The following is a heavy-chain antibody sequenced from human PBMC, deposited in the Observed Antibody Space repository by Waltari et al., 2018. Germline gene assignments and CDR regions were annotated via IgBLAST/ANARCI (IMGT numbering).Heavy chain of an antibody. Sequence: QLQLQESGPGLVKPSETLSLTCTVSGGSISSSSYSWGWIRQPPGKGLEWIGCIYYSGSTYYNPSLKSRVTISVDTSKNQFSLKLSSVTAADTAVYYCAVDTAMADYWGQGTLVTVSS. J-gene: IGHJ4*02. V-gene: IGHV4-39*01. CDR2: IYYSGST. D-gene: IGHD5-18*01. CDR3: AVDTAMADY. CDR1: GGSISSSSYS.